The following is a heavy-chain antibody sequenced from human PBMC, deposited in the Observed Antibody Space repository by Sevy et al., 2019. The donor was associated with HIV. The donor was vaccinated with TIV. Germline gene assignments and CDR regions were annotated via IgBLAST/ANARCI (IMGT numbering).Heavy chain of an antibody. V-gene: IGHV3-11*01. J-gene: IGHJ6*02. CDR3: ARDQGCSSTSCYTPKDYYYGMDV. CDR2: ISSSGSTI. D-gene: IGHD2-2*02. Sequence: GGSLRLSCAAPGFTFSDYYMSWIRQAPGKGLEWVSYISSSGSTIYYADSVKGRFTISRDNAKNSLYLQMNCLRAEDTAVYYCARDQGCSSTSCYTPKDYYYGMDVWGQGTTVTVS. CDR1: GFTFSDYY.